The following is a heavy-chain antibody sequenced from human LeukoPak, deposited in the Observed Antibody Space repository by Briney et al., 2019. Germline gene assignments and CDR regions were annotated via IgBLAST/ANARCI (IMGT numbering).Heavy chain of an antibody. CDR3: AREKYSSAWTHPFDY. J-gene: IGHJ4*02. V-gene: IGHV3-21*01. Sequence: GGSLRLSCAASGFTFSSYSMNWVRQAPGKGLEWVSSISSSSSYIYYADSVKGRFTISRDNAKNSLYLQMNSLRAEDTAVYYCAREKYSSAWTHPFDYWGQGTLVAVSS. D-gene: IGHD6-25*01. CDR1: GFTFSSYS. CDR2: ISSSSSYI.